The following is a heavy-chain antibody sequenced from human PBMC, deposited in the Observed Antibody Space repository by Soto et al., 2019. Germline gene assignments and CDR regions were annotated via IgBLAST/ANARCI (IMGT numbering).Heavy chain of an antibody. Sequence: PGGSLRLSCTASGFTFGDYAMSWFRQAPGKGLERVGFIRSKAYCGTTEYAASVKGRFTIARDDPKSIAYLQMNSLKTEATAVYYCTRAGESHIVVVTATRPEGTHGPENWFDPWGQGTLVTVSS. CDR2: IRSKAYCGTT. V-gene: IGHV3-49*03. D-gene: IGHD2-21*02. CDR3: TRAGESHIVVVTATRPEGTHGPENWFDP. J-gene: IGHJ5*02. CDR1: GFTFGDYA.